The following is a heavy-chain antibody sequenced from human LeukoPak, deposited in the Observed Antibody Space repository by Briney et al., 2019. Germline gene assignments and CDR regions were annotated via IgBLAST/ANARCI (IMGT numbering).Heavy chain of an antibody. D-gene: IGHD3-10*01. V-gene: IGHV4-59*01. CDR3: AVSPYYYGSGSYSPFDP. J-gene: IGHJ5*02. CDR2: IYYSGST. CDR1: GGTISSYY. Sequence: PSETLSLTCTVSGGTISSYYWSWLRQPPGKGLEWMGYIYYSGSTKYNPSLKTRVTIPVDTSKNQLSLKLSSVTAADTAVYYCAVSPYYYGSGSYSPFDPWGQGTLVTVSS.